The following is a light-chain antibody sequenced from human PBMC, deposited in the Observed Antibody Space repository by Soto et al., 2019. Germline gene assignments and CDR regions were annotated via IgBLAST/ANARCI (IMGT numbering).Light chain of an antibody. V-gene: IGKV1-5*01. Sequence: DIQMTQSPSTLSASVGDRVTITCRASQNIRGWLAWYQQTPGKAPKLLIYHAASLEDGVPSRFSASGSETEFTLTISSLQTDDLGTYYCQQYHSYSPSTFGQGTKVQIK. CDR2: HAA. J-gene: IGKJ2*01. CDR3: QQYHSYSPST. CDR1: QNIRGW.